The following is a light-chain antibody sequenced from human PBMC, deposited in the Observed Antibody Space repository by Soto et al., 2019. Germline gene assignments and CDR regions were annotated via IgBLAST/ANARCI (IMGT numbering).Light chain of an antibody. V-gene: IGLV2-14*01. CDR3: RSYTSSTTLV. CDR2: EVS. J-gene: IGLJ2*01. CDR1: SSDVGGYNY. Sequence: QSALTQPASVSGSPGQSITISCTGTSSDVGGYNYVSWYQQHPGKAPKLMIYEVSNRPSGVSNRFSGSKSGNTASLTISGLQAEDEVDYHCRSYTSSTTLVFGGGTKLTVL.